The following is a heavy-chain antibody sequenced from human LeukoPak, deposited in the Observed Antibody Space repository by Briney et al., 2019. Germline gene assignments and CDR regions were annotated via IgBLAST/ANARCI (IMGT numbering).Heavy chain of an antibody. CDR1: GYTFPNHW. J-gene: IGHJ4*02. CDR3: ARFRGEDC. CDR2: IYPGDSDT. D-gene: IGHD3-16*01. V-gene: IGHV5-51*01. Sequence: GESLRISCKASGYTFPNHWIGWVRQMPGKGLEWMGIIYPGDSDTRYSPSFRGQVTISADKSIGTAYLRWRSLKASDTAIYYCARFRGEDCWGQGTLVTVSS.